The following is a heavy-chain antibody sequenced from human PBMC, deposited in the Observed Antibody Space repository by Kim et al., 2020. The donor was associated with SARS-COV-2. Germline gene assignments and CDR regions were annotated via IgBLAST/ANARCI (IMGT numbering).Heavy chain of an antibody. Sequence: ASVKVSCKASGYTFTSNSMHWVRQAPGQGLEWLGIINPGGGSTTYAQKFQGRVTMTRDTSTSTVYMELSSLRSEDTAVYYCARGSQVEYGSRSYYSFEYWGQGTLVTVSS. V-gene: IGHV1-46*01. CDR2: INPGGGST. CDR1: GYTFTSNS. J-gene: IGHJ4*02. CDR3: ARGSQVEYGSRSYYSFEY. D-gene: IGHD3-10*01.